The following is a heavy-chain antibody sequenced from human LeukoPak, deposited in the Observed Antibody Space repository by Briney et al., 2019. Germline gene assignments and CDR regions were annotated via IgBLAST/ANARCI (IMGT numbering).Heavy chain of an antibody. Sequence: SETLSLTCTVSGGSISSGNYYWGWIRQPPGEGLEWIGSIYYSGSTYYNPFLKSRVTISVDTSKNQFFLKLSPVTAADTDVYYCARDNVVGVTKDAFDIWGQGTMVTVSS. V-gene: IGHV4-39*07. CDR1: GGSISSGNYY. CDR2: IYYSGST. D-gene: IGHD1-26*01. J-gene: IGHJ3*02. CDR3: ARDNVVGVTKDAFDI.